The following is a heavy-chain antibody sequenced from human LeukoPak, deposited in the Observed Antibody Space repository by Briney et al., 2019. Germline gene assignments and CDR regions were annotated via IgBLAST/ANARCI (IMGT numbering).Heavy chain of an antibody. D-gene: IGHD3-10*01. CDR1: GGSFSGYY. CDR3: ARGGPYYYGSGPFGFDP. Sequence: SETLSLTCAVYGGSFSGYYWSRIRQPPGKGLEWIGEINHSGSTNYNPSLKSRVTISVDTSKNQFSLKLSSVTAADTAVYYCARGGPYYYGSGPFGFDPWGQGTLVTVSS. V-gene: IGHV4-34*01. J-gene: IGHJ5*02. CDR2: INHSGST.